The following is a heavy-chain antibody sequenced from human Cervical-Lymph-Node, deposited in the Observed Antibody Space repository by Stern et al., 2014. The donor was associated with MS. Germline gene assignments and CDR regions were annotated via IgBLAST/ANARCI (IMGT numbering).Heavy chain of an antibody. CDR3: AKHACTGAACPFDL. CDR1: GDSISSYTHY. V-gene: IGHV4-39*01. Sequence: QVQLQESGPGLVKPSETLSLTCAVSGDSISSYTHYWAWIRQPPGKGLEWIGSVSYSGATYYTPTIKSPLTISVDTSKIHFSLGFISVTAADAAVYYCAKHACTGAACPFDLWGQGTLVTVSS. D-gene: IGHD2-8*02. J-gene: IGHJ4*02. CDR2: VSYSGAT.